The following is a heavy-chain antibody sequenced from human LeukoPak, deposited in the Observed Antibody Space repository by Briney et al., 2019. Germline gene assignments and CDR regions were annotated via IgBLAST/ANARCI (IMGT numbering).Heavy chain of an antibody. CDR2: INHSGST. CDR1: GGSFSGYY. Sequence: SETLSLTCAVYGGSFSGYYWSWIRQPPGKGLEWIGEINHSGSTNYNPSLKSRVTISVDTSKNQFSLKLSSVTAADTAVYYCARTPLRDYGSGSYYNLFDYWGQGTLVTVSS. D-gene: IGHD3-10*01. CDR3: ARTPLRDYGSGSYYNLFDY. J-gene: IGHJ4*02. V-gene: IGHV4-34*01.